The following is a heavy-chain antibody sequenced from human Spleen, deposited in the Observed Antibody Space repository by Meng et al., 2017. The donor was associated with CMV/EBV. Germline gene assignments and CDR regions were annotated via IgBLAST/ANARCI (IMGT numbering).Heavy chain of an antibody. CDR1: GFTFSSYG. CDR3: AKGVAARQGGEYFDY. V-gene: IGHV3-30*02. D-gene: IGHD6-6*01. Sequence: GGSLGLSCAASGFTFSSYGMHWVRQAPGRGLEWVAFIRYDGSNKYYADSVKGRFTISRDNSKNTLYLQMNSLRAEDTAVYYCAKGVAARQGGEYFDYWGQGTLVTVSS. J-gene: IGHJ4*02. CDR2: IRYDGSNK.